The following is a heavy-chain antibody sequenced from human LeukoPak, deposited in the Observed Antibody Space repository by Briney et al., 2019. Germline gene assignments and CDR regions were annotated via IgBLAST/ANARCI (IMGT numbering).Heavy chain of an antibody. CDR2: INHSGST. CDR1: GGSFSGYY. J-gene: IGHJ4*02. D-gene: IGHD2-21*01. CDR3: ARQGEIAATARYDY. V-gene: IGHV4-34*01. Sequence: SETLSLTCAVYGGSFSGYYWSWIRQPPGKGLEWIGEINHSGSTNYNPSLKSRVTISVDTSKNQFSLKLSSVTAADTAVYYCARQGEIAATARYDYWGQGTLVTVSS.